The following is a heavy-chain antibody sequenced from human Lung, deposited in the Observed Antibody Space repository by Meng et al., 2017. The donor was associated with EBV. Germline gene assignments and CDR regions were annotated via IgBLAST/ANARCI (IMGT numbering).Heavy chain of an antibody. Sequence: QVQLQVTGPGLGKPSETLSLTCTVSGGSFNNYYCSWIRQPAGKGLEWIGHIQTSGNTNYNPSLKSRITMSMDTSKNHFSLNLSSVTAADTAVYYCARLVITMILGTPIWSFDLWGRGTLVTVSS. CDR3: ARLVITMILGTPIWSFDL. V-gene: IGHV4-4*07. CDR1: GGSFNNYY. J-gene: IGHJ2*01. D-gene: IGHD3-22*01. CDR2: IQTSGNT.